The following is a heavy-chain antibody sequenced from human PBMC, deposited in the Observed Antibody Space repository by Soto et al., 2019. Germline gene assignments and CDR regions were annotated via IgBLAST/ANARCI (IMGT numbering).Heavy chain of an antibody. CDR2: IIPIFGTA. D-gene: IGHD3-10*01. CDR3: ARSYGSGSYYRD. Sequence: SVKVSCKASGGTFSSYAISWVRQAPGQGREWMGGIIPIFGTANYGQKFQGRVTITADESTSTAYMELSSLRSEDTAVYYCARSYGSGSYYRDWGQGTLVTVSS. V-gene: IGHV1-69*13. CDR1: GGTFSSYA. J-gene: IGHJ4*02.